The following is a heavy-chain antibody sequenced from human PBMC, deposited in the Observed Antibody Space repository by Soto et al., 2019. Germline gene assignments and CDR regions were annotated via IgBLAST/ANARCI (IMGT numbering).Heavy chain of an antibody. J-gene: IGHJ4*02. CDR1: GFTFSSYS. V-gene: IGHV3-21*01. CDR3: ARDGGRDFFDY. CDR2: ISSSSSYI. D-gene: IGHD1-26*01. Sequence: GGSLRLSCAASGFTFSSYSMNWVRQAPGKGLEWVSSISSSSSYIYYAASVKGRFTISRANAKNSLYLQMNSLSAEDTAVYYGARDGGRDFFDYWGQGTLVTVSS.